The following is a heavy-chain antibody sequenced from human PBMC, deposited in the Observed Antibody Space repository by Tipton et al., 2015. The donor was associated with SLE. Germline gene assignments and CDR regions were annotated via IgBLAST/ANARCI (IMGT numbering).Heavy chain of an antibody. Sequence: SLRLSCAASGFIFDDYAMHWVRQAPGKGLEWVSGIGWNDNTIGYADSVKGRFTISRDNAKNSLYLQMNSLRDEDTAVYYCARGGPYSTIDHWGQGTVVTVSS. CDR3: ARGGPYSTIDH. D-gene: IGHD5-18*01. CDR2: IGWNDNTI. CDR1: GFIFDDYA. V-gene: IGHV3-9*01. J-gene: IGHJ4*02.